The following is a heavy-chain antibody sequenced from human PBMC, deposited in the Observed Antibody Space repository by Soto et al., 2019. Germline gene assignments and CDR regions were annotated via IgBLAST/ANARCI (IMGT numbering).Heavy chain of an antibody. V-gene: IGHV2-5*02. J-gene: IGHJ4*02. CDR1: GFSLSTSGVG. CDR2: IYWDDDK. D-gene: IGHD7-27*01. Sequence: QITLKESGPTLVKPTQTLTLTWTFSGFSLSTSGVGVGWIRQPPGKALEWLALIYWDDDKRYSPSLKSRLTITKDTSKNQVVLIMTNMDPVDTATYYCTHSLIPNWGSRGAFDYWGQGTLVTVSS. CDR3: THSLIPNWGSRGAFDY.